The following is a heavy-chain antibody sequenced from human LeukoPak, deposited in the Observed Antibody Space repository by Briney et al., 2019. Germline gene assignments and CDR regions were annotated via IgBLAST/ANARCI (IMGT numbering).Heavy chain of an antibody. Sequence: GASLRLSCAASGFTLSIYSMNWVRQAPGGGLERVSSISSRSSDIYYADSVKGGFTISRDNGKNSLYVKMNSLRDEEKAVYYCARGQLLWFGELLGSGAFDIWGQGTMVTVSS. CDR3: ARGQLLWFGELLGSGAFDI. D-gene: IGHD3-10*01. J-gene: IGHJ3*02. V-gene: IGHV3-21*01. CDR2: ISSRSSDI. CDR1: GFTLSIYS.